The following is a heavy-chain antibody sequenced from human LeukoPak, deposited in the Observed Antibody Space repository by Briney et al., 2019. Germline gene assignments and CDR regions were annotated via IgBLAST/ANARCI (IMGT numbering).Heavy chain of an antibody. V-gene: IGHV3-74*01. D-gene: IGHD3-10*01. CDR3: AKDSAFYYIDV. J-gene: IGHJ6*03. Sequence: PGGSLRLSCAASGFTFSSYSMNWVRQAPGKGLEWVSRINSDGSSTIYADSVRGRFTISRDNAKNTLYLQMNSLKGDDTAVYYCAKDSAFYYIDVWGKGTTVIISS. CDR1: GFTFSSYS. CDR2: INSDGSST.